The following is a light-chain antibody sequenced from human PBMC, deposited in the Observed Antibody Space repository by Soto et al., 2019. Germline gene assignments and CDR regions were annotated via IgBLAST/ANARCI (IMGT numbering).Light chain of an antibody. CDR1: QSVSSSY. Sequence: EIVLTQSPGTLSLSPGERATLSCRASQSVSSSYLAWYQQKPGQAPRLLTYGASSRATGIPDRFSGSGSGTDFTLTINSLEPEDFAVYYCQQRSNWPSITFGQGTRLEIK. J-gene: IGKJ5*01. CDR3: QQRSNWPSIT. V-gene: IGKV3D-20*02. CDR2: GAS.